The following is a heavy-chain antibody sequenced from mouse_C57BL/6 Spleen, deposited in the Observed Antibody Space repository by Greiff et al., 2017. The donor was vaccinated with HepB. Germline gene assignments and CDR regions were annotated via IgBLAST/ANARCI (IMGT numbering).Heavy chain of an antibody. V-gene: IGHV1-52*01. D-gene: IGHD1-1*01. CDR2: IYPSDSDT. CDR3: ACGSSYFDY. Sequence: QVQLQQPGAELVKPGSSVKLSCKASGYTFTSYWMHWVKQRPIQGLEWIGNIYPSDSDTHYNQKFKDKATLTEDKSSSTAYMQLSSLTSEDSAVYYGACGSSYFDYWGQGTTLTVSS. J-gene: IGHJ2*01. CDR1: GYTFTSYW.